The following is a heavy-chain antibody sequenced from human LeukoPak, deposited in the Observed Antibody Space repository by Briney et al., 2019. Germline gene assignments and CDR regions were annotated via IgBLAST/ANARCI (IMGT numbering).Heavy chain of an antibody. V-gene: IGHV3-30*01. D-gene: IGHD3-3*01. CDR2: ISYDGSNK. CDR1: GFTFSSYA. Sequence: QPGRSLRLFCAASGFTFSSYAMHWVRQAPGKGREGVAVISYDGSNKYYADSVKGRFTISRDNSKNTLYLQMNSLRAEDTAVYYCARPDTNFGVAGAFDIWGQGTMVTVSS. CDR3: ARPDTNFGVAGAFDI. J-gene: IGHJ3*02.